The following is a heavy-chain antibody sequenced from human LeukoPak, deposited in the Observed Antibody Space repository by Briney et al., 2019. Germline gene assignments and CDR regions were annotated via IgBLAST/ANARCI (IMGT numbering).Heavy chain of an antibody. CDR2: IYHTGDT. V-gene: IGHV4-59*08. D-gene: IGHD6-6*01. CDR3: AKHTFARPFDY. Sequence: SETLSLTCTVSGVSINGYFWSWIRQSPGKGLEWIGYIYHTGDTNSNPSLKSRVTISLDTSKNQFSLRLSSVTAADTAVYYCAKHTFARPFDYWGQGTLVTVSS. J-gene: IGHJ4*02. CDR1: GVSINGYF.